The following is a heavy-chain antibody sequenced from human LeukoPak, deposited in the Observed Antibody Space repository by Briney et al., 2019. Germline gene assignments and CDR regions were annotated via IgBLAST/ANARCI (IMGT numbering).Heavy chain of an antibody. V-gene: IGHV3-23*01. J-gene: IGHJ4*02. D-gene: IGHD5-18*01. CDR1: GFTFSSYA. CDR3: AKQYSYRVYFDY. CDR2: ISGSGGST. Sequence: HPGGSLRLSYAASGFTFSSYAMSWVRQAPGKGLEWVSAISGSGGSTYYADSVKGRFTISRDNSKNTLYLQMNSLRTEDTAVYYCAKQYSYRVYFDYWGQGTLVTVSS.